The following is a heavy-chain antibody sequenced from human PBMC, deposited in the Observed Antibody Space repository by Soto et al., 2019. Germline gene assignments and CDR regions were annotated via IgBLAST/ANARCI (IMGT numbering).Heavy chain of an antibody. Sequence: QVELVQSGAEVKKPGASVKVSCKASGYNFINYGITWVRQAPGQGLEWVGWISPYNENTHYAQKFQDRVTMTTDTSTTTAYLELRRLRPDDTAVFYGARDVRRGFSTNWFGDYWAQGTLVTVSS. CDR3: ARDVRRGFSTNWFGDY. J-gene: IGHJ4*02. D-gene: IGHD3-10*01. CDR2: ISPYNENT. V-gene: IGHV1-18*01. CDR1: GYNFINYG.